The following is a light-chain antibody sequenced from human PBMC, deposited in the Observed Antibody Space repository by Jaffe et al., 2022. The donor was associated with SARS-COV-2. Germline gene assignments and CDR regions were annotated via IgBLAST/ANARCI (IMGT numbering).Light chain of an antibody. J-gene: IGLJ2*01. V-gene: IGLV2-23*01. Sequence: QSALTQPASVSESPGQSITISCTGTSSDVGYYNLVSWYQHHPGKAPKLMIYEDIKRPSGVSNRFSGSKSGNAASLTISGLQPEDEAHYYCCSYASGGTLIFGGGTKLTVL. CDR2: EDI. CDR3: CSYASGGTLI. CDR1: SSDVGYYNL.